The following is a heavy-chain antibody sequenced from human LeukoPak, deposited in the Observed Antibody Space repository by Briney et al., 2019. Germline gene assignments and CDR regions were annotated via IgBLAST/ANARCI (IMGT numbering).Heavy chain of an antibody. J-gene: IGHJ4*02. D-gene: IGHD3-22*01. CDR3: AKRLGYYDSSEGYFDY. Sequence: GGSLRLSCTVSGFTFNSYGMHWVRQAPGKGLEWVADIWYDGSNKYYAESVKGRFTISRDISKNTLYLQMNSLRAEDTAVYYCAKRLGYYDSSEGYFDYWGQGTLVTVSS. CDR1: GFTFNSYG. CDR2: IWYDGSNK. V-gene: IGHV3-30*02.